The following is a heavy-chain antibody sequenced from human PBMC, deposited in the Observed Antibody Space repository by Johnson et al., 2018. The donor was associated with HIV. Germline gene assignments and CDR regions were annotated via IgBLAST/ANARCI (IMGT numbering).Heavy chain of an antibody. D-gene: IGHD3-3*01. Sequence: QVQLVESGGGVVQPGRSLRLSCAAAGFSFSAYAMHWVRQAPGKGLEWVAVISFDGRNKFYADSVKGRFTISRDTSKTSVFLQMNNLGTEDTAVYYCARDRGITILAVTIDAFDIWGQGTMVTVSS. CDR1: GFSFSAYA. V-gene: IGHV3-30*04. CDR3: ARDRGITILAVTIDAFDI. J-gene: IGHJ3*02. CDR2: ISFDGRNK.